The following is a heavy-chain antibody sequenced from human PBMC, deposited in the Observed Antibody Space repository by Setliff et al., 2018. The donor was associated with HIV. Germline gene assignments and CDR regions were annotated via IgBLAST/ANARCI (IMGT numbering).Heavy chain of an antibody. CDR1: GFIFSDYY. D-gene: IGHD6-13*01. CDR3: ARDCRVGWVFTYGMDV. CDR2: ISSSSSYT. J-gene: IGHJ6*02. Sequence: GGSLRLSCAASGFIFSDYYMSWIRQAPGKGLEWVSYISSSSSYTNYADSVKGRFTISRDNAKNSLYLQMNSLRAEDTAVYYCARDCRVGWVFTYGMDVWGQGTLVTVSS. V-gene: IGHV3-11*05.